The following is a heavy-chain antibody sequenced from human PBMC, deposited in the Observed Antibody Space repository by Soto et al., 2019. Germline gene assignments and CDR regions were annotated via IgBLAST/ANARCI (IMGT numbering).Heavy chain of an antibody. CDR1: GYTFNNYV. J-gene: IGHJ2*01. D-gene: IGHD2-15*01. V-gene: IGHV1-18*01. CDR3: ARCYGSVSSCYTCWQGYL. Sequence: QVQLLQSGAEVKKPGASVKVSCQASGYTFNNYVLTWVRQAPGQGLEWMGGIGPYSGNTDDAQNFQGRGTMTTDPSTIKAYMALKSLRADYTGVYYSARCYGSVSSCYTCWQGYLWGRGTMVTVSS. CDR2: IGPYSGNT.